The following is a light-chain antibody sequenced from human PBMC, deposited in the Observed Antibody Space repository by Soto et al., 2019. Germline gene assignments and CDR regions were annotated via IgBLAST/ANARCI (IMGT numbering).Light chain of an antibody. CDR1: QDISDW. J-gene: IGKJ4*01. CDR2: AAT. CDR3: QQGHTFPLT. Sequence: DIQMTQSPSSVSASVGDRVTITCRASQDISDWLAWHQQKPGKAPKLLIYAATTLHSGVPSRFSGSGSGTDVTLTISSLQPEDFATYYCQQGHTFPLTFGGGTKVEIK. V-gene: IGKV1-12*01.